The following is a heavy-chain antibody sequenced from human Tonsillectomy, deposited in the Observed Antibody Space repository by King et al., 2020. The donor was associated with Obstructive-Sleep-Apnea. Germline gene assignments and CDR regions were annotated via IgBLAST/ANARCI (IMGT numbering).Heavy chain of an antibody. Sequence: QLQESGPGLVKPSETLSLTCVFSGDSISNYYWSWIRQPPGKGLEGIGYIYFSGSTKYNPSLRSRVTISIDPSKKQFSLKLASVTAADTAVYYCASSPFIYDTVYFDYWGQGNLVTVSS. CDR1: GDSISNYY. CDR2: IYFSGST. CDR3: ASSPFIYDTVYFDY. J-gene: IGHJ4*02. V-gene: IGHV4-59*01. D-gene: IGHD3-22*01.